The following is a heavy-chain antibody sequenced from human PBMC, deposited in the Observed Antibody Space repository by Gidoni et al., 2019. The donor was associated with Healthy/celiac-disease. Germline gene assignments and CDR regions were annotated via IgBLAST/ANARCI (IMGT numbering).Heavy chain of an antibody. CDR3: ARDSEGGTTLKAFDI. J-gene: IGHJ3*02. CDR1: GGTFSSYA. D-gene: IGHD1-1*01. CDR2: IIPTFGTA. V-gene: IGHV1-69*01. Sequence: QVQLVQSGAEVKKPGSSLKVYCTASGGTFSSYAISWVRQAPGQGLEWMGGIIPTFGTANYAQKFQGRVKITADESTSTAYMELSSLRSEDTAVYYCARDSEGGTTLKAFDIWGQGTMVTVSS.